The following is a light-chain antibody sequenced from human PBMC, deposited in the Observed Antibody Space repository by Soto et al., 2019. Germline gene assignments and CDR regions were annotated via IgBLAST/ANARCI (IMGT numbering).Light chain of an antibody. CDR2: EVT. V-gene: IGLV2-14*01. J-gene: IGLJ3*02. CDR3: SSYTTAYTHV. CDR1: SNDVGYYNY. Sequence: QSALSQPASVSGSPGQSITISCTGTSNDVGYYNYVSWYQQHPGQAPKLMISEVTTRPSGVSDRFSGSKSGNTASLTISRLHVEDEAHYYCSSYTTAYTHVFGGGTKLTVL.